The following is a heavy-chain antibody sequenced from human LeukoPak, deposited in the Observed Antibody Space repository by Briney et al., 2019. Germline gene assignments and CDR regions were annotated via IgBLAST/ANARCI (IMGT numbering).Heavy chain of an antibody. Sequence: VGSLRLSCAASGFTFSSYAMRWVRQAPGKGLEWVSAIGSGSGGTTIYADSVKGRFTISRDNSKNTLYLQMSSLRGEDTAVYYCAKNYESGRGVPCGMDVWGQGTTVTASS. V-gene: IGHV3-23*01. CDR2: IGSGSGGTT. D-gene: IGHD3-10*01. CDR1: GFTFSSYA. CDR3: AKNYESGRGVPCGMDV. J-gene: IGHJ6*02.